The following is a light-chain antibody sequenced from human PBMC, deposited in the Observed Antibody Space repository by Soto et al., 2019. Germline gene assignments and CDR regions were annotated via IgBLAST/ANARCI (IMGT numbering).Light chain of an antibody. CDR2: EVS. CDR1: STDVGAYNY. CDR3: FSYTSSTAYV. J-gene: IGLJ1*01. V-gene: IGLV2-14*01. Sequence: LTQPASVSGSPGQSITISCTGTSTDVGAYNYVSWYQLHPGNAPKLMIYEVSNRPSGISNRFSASKPGNTASLTISGLQAEDEADYYCFSYTSSTAYVFGTGTKVTVL.